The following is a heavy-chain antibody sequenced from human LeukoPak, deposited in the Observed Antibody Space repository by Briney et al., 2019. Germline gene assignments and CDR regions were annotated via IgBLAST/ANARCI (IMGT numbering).Heavy chain of an antibody. J-gene: IGHJ6*02. CDR2: ISWNSGSI. D-gene: IGHD3-10*01. CDR1: GFTFDDYA. V-gene: IGHV3-9*01. CDR3: AKMGREVRGVTNYYYYGMDV. Sequence: GRSLRLSCAASGFTFDDYAMHWVRQAPGKGLEGVSGISWNSGSIGYADSVKGRFTISRDNATNSLYLQMNSLRAEDTALYYCAKMGREVRGVTNYYYYGMDVWGQGTTVTVSS.